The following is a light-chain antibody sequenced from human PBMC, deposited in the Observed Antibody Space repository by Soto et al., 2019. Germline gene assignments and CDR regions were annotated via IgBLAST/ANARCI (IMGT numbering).Light chain of an antibody. CDR2: GAS. V-gene: IGKV3-15*01. J-gene: IGKJ1*01. CDR1: QSVDIS. Sequence: EIVLTQSPATLSVSPGASVILSCRASQSVDISLAWYQQKPGQAPRLLIYGASTRATDMPGTFSGRGSGTEFTLTITSLRPEEVGGYYCQQDRSWPRTFGQGTRWIS. CDR3: QQDRSWPRT.